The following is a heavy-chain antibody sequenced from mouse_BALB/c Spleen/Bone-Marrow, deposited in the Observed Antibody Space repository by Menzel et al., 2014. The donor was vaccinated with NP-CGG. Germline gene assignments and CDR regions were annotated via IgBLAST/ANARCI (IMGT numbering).Heavy chain of an antibody. CDR2: IDPSDSET. Sequence: QVHVKQSGPQLVRPGASVKISCKASGYSFTTYWMHWVKQRPGQGLEWIGMIDPSDSETILNQKFKDKATLTGDKSSGTAYMQLRSPTPEDSAVYYCTGGVLFAYWGQGTLVTVSA. CDR3: TGGVLFAY. J-gene: IGHJ3*01. D-gene: IGHD2-14*01. CDR1: GYSFTTYW. V-gene: IGHV1S127*01.